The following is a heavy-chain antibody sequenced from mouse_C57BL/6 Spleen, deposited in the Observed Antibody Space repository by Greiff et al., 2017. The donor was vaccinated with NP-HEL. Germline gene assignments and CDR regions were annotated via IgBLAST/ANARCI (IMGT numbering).Heavy chain of an antibody. CDR2: ILPGSGST. V-gene: IGHV1-9*01. D-gene: IGHD1-1*01. J-gene: IGHJ1*03. Sequence: VKLQESGAELMKPGASVKLSCKATGYTFTGYWIEWVKQRPGHGLEWIGEILPGSGSTNYNEKFQGKATFNADPSSNTAYMQLSSLTTEDSAIYYCARKGGVYYGSSSHWYFDVWGTGTTVTVSS. CDR1: GYTFTGYW. CDR3: ARKGGVYYGSSSHWYFDV.